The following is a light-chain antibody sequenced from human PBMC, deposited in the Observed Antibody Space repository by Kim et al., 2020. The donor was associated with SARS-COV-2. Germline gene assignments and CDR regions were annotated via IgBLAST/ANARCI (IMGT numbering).Light chain of an antibody. J-gene: IGLJ1*01. CDR2: DVS. CDR3: SSYTSNNTYV. V-gene: IGLV2-14*03. Sequence: GQSIPTSCNGTSSGVGAYNYVTGYQHHPGKAPKLMIYDVSKRPSGVSNRFSGSKSGNTASLTSSGLQAEDEADYYCSSYTSNNTYVFGTGTKVTVL. CDR1: SSGVGAYNY.